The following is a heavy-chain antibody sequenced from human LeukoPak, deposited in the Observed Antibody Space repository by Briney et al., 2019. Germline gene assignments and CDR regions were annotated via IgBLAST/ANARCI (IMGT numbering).Heavy chain of an antibody. CDR3: ARADCSSTSCYDYYYYGMDV. Sequence: GGSLRLSCAASGFTFSSYSMKWVRQAPGKGLEWVSYISSSSSNIYYADSVKGRFTISRDNAKNSLYLQMNSLRAEYTAVYYCARADCSSTSCYDYYYYGMDVWGQGTTVTVSS. J-gene: IGHJ6*02. CDR2: ISSSSSNI. CDR1: GFTFSSYS. D-gene: IGHD2-2*01. V-gene: IGHV3-48*01.